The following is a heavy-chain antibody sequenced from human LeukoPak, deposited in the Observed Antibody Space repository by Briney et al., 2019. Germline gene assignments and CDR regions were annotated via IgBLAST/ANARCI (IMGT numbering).Heavy chain of an antibody. D-gene: IGHD1-26*01. V-gene: IGHV3-48*04. J-gene: IGHJ4*02. CDR2: ISSVSSTI. CDR1: GFTFKTYA. CDR3: AKDIIEGATTAFDY. Sequence: GGSLRLSCEASGFTFKTYAMNWVRQAPGKGLEWISHISSVSSTIYYADSVKGRFTISRDNAKNSLYLQMNSLRAEDTALYYCAKDIIEGATTAFDYWGQGTLVTVSS.